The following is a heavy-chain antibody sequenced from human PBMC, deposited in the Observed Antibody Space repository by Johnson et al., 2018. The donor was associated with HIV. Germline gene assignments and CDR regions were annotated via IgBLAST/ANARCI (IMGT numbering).Heavy chain of an antibody. J-gene: IGHJ3*02. CDR2: IRYDGSDK. CDR3: AKVKSQNTIWDAFDS. CDR1: GFTFSSYW. V-gene: IGHV3-33*06. Sequence: QVQLMESGGGLVQPGGSLRLSCAASGFTFSSYWMSWVRQAPGKGLEWVAVIRYDGSDKYYADSVKGRFTISRDNSKNTPYLQMNSMRAEDTAMYYCAKVKSQNTIWDAFDSWGQGTMVTVSS. D-gene: IGHD3-3*01.